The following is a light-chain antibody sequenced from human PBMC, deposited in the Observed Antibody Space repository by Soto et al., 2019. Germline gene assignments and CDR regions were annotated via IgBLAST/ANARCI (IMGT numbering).Light chain of an antibody. CDR3: HQHGSSPRT. V-gene: IGKV3-20*01. CDR1: QSVISSY. J-gene: IGKJ1*01. CDR2: GAS. Sequence: SPGERVTISYSTRQSVISSYLAWYQQKPGQAPRTLIYGASSMATGIPDRFSGSWSGTDFTLTLRRLQSEDFSAYYCHQHGSSPRTLGQGTRVDI.